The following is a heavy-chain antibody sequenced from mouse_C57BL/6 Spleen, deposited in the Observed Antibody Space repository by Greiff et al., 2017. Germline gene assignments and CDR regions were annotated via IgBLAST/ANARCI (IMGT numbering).Heavy chain of an antibody. J-gene: IGHJ2*01. V-gene: IGHV1-80*01. CDR3: GKKALLTGPSLDY. CDR2: IYPGDGDT. Sequence: QVQLQQPGAELVKPGASVKISCKASGYAFSSYWMNWVKQRPGKGLEWIGQIYPGDGDTNYNGKFKGKATLTADKSSSTAYMQLSSLTSEDSAVYFCGKKALLTGPSLDYWGQGTTRTVSS. D-gene: IGHD4-1*01. CDR1: GYAFSSYW.